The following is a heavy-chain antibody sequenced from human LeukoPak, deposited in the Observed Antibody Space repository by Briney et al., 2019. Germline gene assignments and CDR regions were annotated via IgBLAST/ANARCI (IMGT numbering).Heavy chain of an antibody. D-gene: IGHD3-22*01. Sequence: GSLRLSCAASGFTFNSYEMNWVRQAPGKGLEWVSYISSSGSTIYYADSVKGRFTISRDNAKNSLSLQMNSLRAEDTAVYYCAREENYYDGSGYFHCYFDYWGQGTLVTVSS. CDR1: GFTFNSYE. J-gene: IGHJ4*02. CDR2: ISSSGSTI. CDR3: AREENYYDGSGYFHCYFDY. V-gene: IGHV3-48*03.